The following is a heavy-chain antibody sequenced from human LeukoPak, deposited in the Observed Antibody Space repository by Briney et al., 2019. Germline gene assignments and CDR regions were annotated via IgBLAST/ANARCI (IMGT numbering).Heavy chain of an antibody. J-gene: IGHJ4*02. CDR3: ARDRAGGAVFDY. CDR2: INPNSGGT. Sequence: ASVKVSCKASGYTFTCYYMHWVRQAPGQGLEWMGWINPNSGGTNYAQKFQDRVTMTRDTSISTAYMELSGLRSDDTAVYYCARDRAGGAVFDYWGQGTLVTVSS. D-gene: IGHD3-16*01. CDR1: GYTFTCYY. V-gene: IGHV1-2*02.